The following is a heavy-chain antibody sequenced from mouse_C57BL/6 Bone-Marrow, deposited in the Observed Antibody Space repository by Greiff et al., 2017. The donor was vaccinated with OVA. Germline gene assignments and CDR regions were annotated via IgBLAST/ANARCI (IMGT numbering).Heavy chain of an antibody. V-gene: IGHV1-81*01. CDR1: GYTFTSYG. J-gene: IGHJ3*01. CDR3: ARFSYCYGSGLFAY. Sequence: QVQLQQPGAELARPGASVKLSCKASGYTFTSYGISWVKQRPGQGLEWIGEIYPRSGNTYYNEQFKGKATLTAAKSSSTAYMELRSLTSEDSAVYFCARFSYCYGSGLFAYWCQGTLVTVSA. D-gene: IGHD1-1*01. CDR2: IYPRSGNT.